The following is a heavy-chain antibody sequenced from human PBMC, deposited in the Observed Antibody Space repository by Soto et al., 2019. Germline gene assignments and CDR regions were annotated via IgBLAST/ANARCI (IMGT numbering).Heavy chain of an antibody. Sequence: PGGSLRLSCAASGFTFSSYSMNWVRQAPGKGLEWVSSISSSSSYIYYADSVKGRFTISRDNAKNSLYLQMNSLRAEDTAVYYCARDPTIVAKIDPEWFDPWGQGTLVTVSS. V-gene: IGHV3-21*01. CDR2: ISSSSSYI. CDR3: ARDPTIVAKIDPEWFDP. CDR1: GFTFSSYS. J-gene: IGHJ5*02. D-gene: IGHD5-12*01.